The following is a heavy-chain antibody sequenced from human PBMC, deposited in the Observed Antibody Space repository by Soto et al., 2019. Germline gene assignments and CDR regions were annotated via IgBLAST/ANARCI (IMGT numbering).Heavy chain of an antibody. V-gene: IGHV1-46*01. J-gene: IGHJ6*02. D-gene: IGHD5-18*01. Sequence: ASVKVSCKASGYTFTSTCMHWVRQAPGQGLEWMGIINPYGGAATYAEKFQGRVTMTRDTSTATDYMELSSLRSEDTAMYYCARGCREIQLSRDYYYGMDVWGQGTTVTVSS. CDR2: INPYGGAA. CDR1: GYTFTSTC. CDR3: ARGCREIQLSRDYYYGMDV.